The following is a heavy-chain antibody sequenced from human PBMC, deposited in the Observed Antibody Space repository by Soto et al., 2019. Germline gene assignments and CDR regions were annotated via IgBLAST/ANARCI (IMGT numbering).Heavy chain of an antibody. Sequence: GESLKISCKGSGYSFTSYWIGWVRQMPGKGLEWMGIIYPGDSDTRYSPSFQGQVTISADKSISTAYLQWSSLKASDTAMYYCAVVGATKLRGTYYYGMDVWGEGTPVTVYS. CDR1: GYSFTSYW. CDR2: IYPGDSDT. CDR3: AVVGATKLRGTYYYGMDV. J-gene: IGHJ6*04. V-gene: IGHV5-51*01. D-gene: IGHD1-26*01.